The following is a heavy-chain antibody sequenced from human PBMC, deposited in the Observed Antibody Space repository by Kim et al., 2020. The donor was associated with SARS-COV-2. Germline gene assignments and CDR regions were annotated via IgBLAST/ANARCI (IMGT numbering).Heavy chain of an antibody. V-gene: IGHV3-64D*09. CDR1: GFTFSSYA. Sequence: GGSLRLSCSASGFTFSSYAMHWVRQAPGKGLEDVSAISSNGGSTYYADSVKGRFTISRDNSKNTLYLQMSSLRAEDTAVYYGVKDRGYYDILTYFDYWG. CDR2: ISSNGGST. CDR3: VKDRGYYDILTYFDY. D-gene: IGHD3-9*01. J-gene: IGHJ4*01.